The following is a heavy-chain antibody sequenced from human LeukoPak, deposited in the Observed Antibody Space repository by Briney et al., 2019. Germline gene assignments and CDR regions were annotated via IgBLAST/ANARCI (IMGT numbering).Heavy chain of an antibody. V-gene: IGHV4-59*01. CDR2: IHYSGST. D-gene: IGHD4-23*01. CDR1: GDSISGYY. Sequence: SETLSLTCTLSGDSISGYYGSWIRQPPGKGLEYIGYIHYSGSTNYNPPLKSRVTISIDTSKNQFSLKLSSVTAADTAVYYCARCDSTVTPIYFQYWGQGTLVTVSS. J-gene: IGHJ1*01. CDR3: ARCDSTVTPIYFQY.